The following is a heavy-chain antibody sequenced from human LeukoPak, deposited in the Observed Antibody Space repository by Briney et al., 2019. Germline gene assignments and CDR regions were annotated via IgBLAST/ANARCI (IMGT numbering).Heavy chain of an antibody. J-gene: IGHJ4*02. CDR3: ARPLTSGSTYEGAFEF. CDR1: GFSFSDYS. CDR2: ISTSDGAV. D-gene: IGHD1-26*01. V-gene: IGHV3-11*01. Sequence: PGGSLRLSCAASGFSFSDYSMSWVRQAPGKGLEWISYISTSDGAVHYADSVKGRFTISRDNAKNSLYLQMNSLTADDTAVYYCARPLTSGSTYEGAFEFWGQGTLVTVSS.